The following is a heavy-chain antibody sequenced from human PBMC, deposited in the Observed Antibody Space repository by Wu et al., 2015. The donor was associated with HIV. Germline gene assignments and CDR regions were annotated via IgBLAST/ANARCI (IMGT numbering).Heavy chain of an antibody. V-gene: IGHV1-8*01. CDR1: GYTFTSYD. CDR2: MNPNSGNT. Sequence: QVQLVQSGAEVKKPGASVKVSCKASGYTFTSYDINWVRQATGQGLEWMGWMNPNSGNTGYAQKFQGRVTMTRNTSISTAYMELSSLRSEDTAVYYCARGQYCSSTSCPDGYYYYYGMDVWGQGTTVTVSS. J-gene: IGHJ6*02. D-gene: IGHD2-2*01. CDR3: ARGQYCSSTSCPDGYYYYYGMDV.